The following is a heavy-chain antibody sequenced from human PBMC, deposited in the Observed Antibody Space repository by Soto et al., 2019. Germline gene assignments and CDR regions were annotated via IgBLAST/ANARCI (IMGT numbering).Heavy chain of an antibody. V-gene: IGHV3-21*01. D-gene: IGHD3-9*01. CDR2: ISSSSSYI. Sequence: KAGVSLRLSCAASGFTFSSYSMNWVRQAPGKGLEWVSSISSSSSYIYCADSVKGRFTISRDNAKNSLYLQMNSLRAEDTAVYYCARDLYYDILTGSLTYYYYYGMDVWGQGTTVTVS. CDR1: GFTFSSYS. CDR3: ARDLYYDILTGSLTYYYYYGMDV. J-gene: IGHJ6*02.